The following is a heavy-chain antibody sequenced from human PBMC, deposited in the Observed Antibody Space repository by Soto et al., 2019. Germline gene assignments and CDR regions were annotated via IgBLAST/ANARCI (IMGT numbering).Heavy chain of an antibody. CDR3: ARDYSVATLDYYYYYGMDV. J-gene: IGHJ6*02. V-gene: IGHV1-69*13. D-gene: IGHD5-12*01. CDR1: GGTFSSYA. Sequence: SVKVSCKASGGTFSSYAISWVRQAPGQGLEWMGGIIPIFGTANYAQKFQGRVTITADESTSTAYMELSSLRSEDTAVYYCARDYSVATLDYYYYYGMDVWGQGTTATVSS. CDR2: IIPIFGTA.